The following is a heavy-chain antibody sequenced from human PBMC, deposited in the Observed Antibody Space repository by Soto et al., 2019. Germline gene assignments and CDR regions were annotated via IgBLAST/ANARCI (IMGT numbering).Heavy chain of an antibody. V-gene: IGHV3-21*01. CDR2: ISSSSSYI. J-gene: IGHJ4*02. CDR3: APSLAAAGKNVDY. D-gene: IGHD6-13*01. Sequence: GGSLRLSCAASGFTFSSYSMNWVRQAPGKGLEWVSSISSSSSYIYYADSVKGRFTISRDNAKNSLYLQMNSLRAEDTAVYYCAPSLAAAGKNVDYWGQGTLVTVSS. CDR1: GFTFSSYS.